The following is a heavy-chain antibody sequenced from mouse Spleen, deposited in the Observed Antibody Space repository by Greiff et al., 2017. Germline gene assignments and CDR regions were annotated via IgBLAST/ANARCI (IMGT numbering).Heavy chain of an antibody. J-gene: IGHJ2*01. CDR2: IWTGGGT. CDR3: ARNYGHYYGSSFDY. V-gene: IGHV2-9-1*01. CDR1: GFSLTSYA. D-gene: IGHD1-1*01. Sequence: VKVVESGPGLVAPSQSLSITCTVSGFSLTSYAISWVRQPPGKGLEWLGVIWTGGGTNYNSALKSRLSISKDNSKSQVFLKMNSLQTDDTARYYCARNYGHYYGSSFDYWGQGTTLTVSS.